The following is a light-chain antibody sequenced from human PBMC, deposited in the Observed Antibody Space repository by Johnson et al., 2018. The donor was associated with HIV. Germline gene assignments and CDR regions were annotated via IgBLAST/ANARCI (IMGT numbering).Light chain of an antibody. V-gene: IGLV1-51*01. CDR2: DNN. CDR3: GTWDSSLNAYV. J-gene: IGLJ1*01. Sequence: QSVLTQPPSVSAAPGQKVDISCSGSSSNIESDYVSWYQQLPGTAPKLLIYDNNKRPSGIPDRFFGYKSGTSATLDITGLQPGDEGDYYCGTWDSSLNAYVVGTGTKVTVL. CDR1: SSNIESDY.